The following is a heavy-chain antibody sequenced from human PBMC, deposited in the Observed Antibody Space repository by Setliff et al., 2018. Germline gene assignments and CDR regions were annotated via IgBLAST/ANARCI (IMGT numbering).Heavy chain of an antibody. CDR1: GYTFTTYY. Sequence: ASVKVSCKASGYTFTTYYMHWVRQAPGQGLEWMGIINPSGGTTSYAQRFQGRVTMTRDTATSTVYMDLSSLRSEDTAVYYCARAPYGSSWYGYYYYYMDVWGKGTTVTVSS. V-gene: IGHV1-46*01. J-gene: IGHJ6*03. D-gene: IGHD6-13*01. CDR2: INPSGGTT. CDR3: ARAPYGSSWYGYYYYYMDV.